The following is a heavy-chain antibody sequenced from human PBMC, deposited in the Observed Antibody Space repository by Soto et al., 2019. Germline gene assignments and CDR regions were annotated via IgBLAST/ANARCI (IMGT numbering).Heavy chain of an antibody. CDR2: IWHSGST. J-gene: IGHJ4*02. D-gene: IGHD3-3*01. V-gene: IGHV4-38-2*01. CDR3: ARTGTYHSFWGGDY. Sequence: SETLSLTCAVSGYSINTDYYWGWIRQPPGKGLEWIGSIWHSGSTYYNPPLKRRDTIPLDTSKNQFSLRPSSVTAADTAVYYCARTGTYHSFWGGDYWGQGTQVTVSS. CDR1: GYSINTDYY.